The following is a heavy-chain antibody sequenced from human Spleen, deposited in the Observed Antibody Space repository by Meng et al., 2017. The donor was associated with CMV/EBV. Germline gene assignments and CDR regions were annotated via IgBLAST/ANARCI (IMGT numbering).Heavy chain of an antibody. V-gene: IGHV3-21*01. CDR2: ISSIITYI. D-gene: IGHD3-3*01. CDR3: ARWSALKAVDI. CDR1: GFTFNSYG. J-gene: IGHJ3*02. Sequence: GGSLRLSCVASGFTFNSYGMNWVRQAPGKGLEWISAISSIITYIYYADSVKGRFTISRDNAENSLYLQMNSLRAEDTAVYYCARWSALKAVDIWGQGTTVTVSS.